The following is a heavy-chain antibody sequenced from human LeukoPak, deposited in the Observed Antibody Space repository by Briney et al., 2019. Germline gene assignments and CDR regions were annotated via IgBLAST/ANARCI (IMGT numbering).Heavy chain of an antibody. V-gene: IGHV1-18*01. D-gene: IGHD3-3*01. J-gene: IGHJ4*02. CDR1: GYTFISYG. CDR2: ISAYNGNI. CDR3: ASMSGYCPSYYFDY. Sequence: ASVKVSCKASGYTFISYGITWVRQAPGQGLEWLGWISAYNGNIDYAQKLQGRVTLTTDTSTSTAYMEVRSLRSDDTAVYYCASMSGYCPSYYFDYWGQGTLVTVSS.